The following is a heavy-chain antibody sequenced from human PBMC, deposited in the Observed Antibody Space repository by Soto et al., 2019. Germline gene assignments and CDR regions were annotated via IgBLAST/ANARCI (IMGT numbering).Heavy chain of an antibody. CDR3: ASKGYSSSWYAPTFGFDI. CDR1: GFTFSSYA. V-gene: IGHV3-30-3*01. J-gene: IGHJ3*02. CDR2: ISYDGSNK. D-gene: IGHD6-13*01. Sequence: GGSLRLSCAASGFTFSSYAMHWVRQAPGKGLEWVAVISYDGSNKYYADSVKGRFTISRDNSKNTLYLQMNSLRAEDTAVYYCASKGYSSSWYAPTFGFDIWGQGTMVTVSS.